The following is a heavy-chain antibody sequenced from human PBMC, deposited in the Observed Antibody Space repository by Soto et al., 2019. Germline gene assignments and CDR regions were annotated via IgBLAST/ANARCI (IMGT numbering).Heavy chain of an antibody. CDR1: GYTFTSYY. CDR2: INPSGGST. D-gene: IGHD2-21*01. V-gene: IGHV1-46*01. CDR3: ARVDWGVRPGSRYYYYGMDV. Sequence: ASVKVSCKASGYTFTSYYMHWVRQAPAQGHEWMGIINPSGGSTSYAQKFQGRVTMTSGTSTSTVYMELSSLRSEDTAVYYCARVDWGVRPGSRYYYYGMDVWGQGTTVTVSS. J-gene: IGHJ6*02.